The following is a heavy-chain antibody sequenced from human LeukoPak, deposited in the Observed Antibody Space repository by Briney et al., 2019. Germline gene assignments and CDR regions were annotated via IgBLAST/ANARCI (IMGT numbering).Heavy chain of an antibody. J-gene: IGHJ3*02. Sequence: SETLSLTCTVSGGSISSYYWSWIRQPPGKGLEWIGYIYYSGSTNYNPSLKSRVTISVDTSKNQFSLKLSSVTAADTAVYYCARHRGGRRAAAGDAFDIWGQGTTVTVSS. CDR2: IYYSGST. CDR3: ARHRGGRRAAAGDAFDI. CDR1: GGSISSYY. V-gene: IGHV4-59*08. D-gene: IGHD6-13*01.